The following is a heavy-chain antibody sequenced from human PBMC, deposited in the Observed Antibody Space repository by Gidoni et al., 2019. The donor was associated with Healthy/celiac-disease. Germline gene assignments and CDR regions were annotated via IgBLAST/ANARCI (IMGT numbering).Heavy chain of an antibody. Sequence: QVQLVESGGGVVQPGRSLRLSCAASGFTFRRYGMPWVRQAPGKGLEWVAVIWYDGSNKYYADSVKGRFTISRDNSKNTLYLQMNSLRAEDTAVYYCARDSGYDFFVRYYYYGMDVWGQGTTVTVSS. CDR3: ARDSGYDFFVRYYYYGMDV. V-gene: IGHV3-33*01. J-gene: IGHJ6*02. CDR1: GFTFRRYG. CDR2: IWYDGSNK. D-gene: IGHD5-12*01.